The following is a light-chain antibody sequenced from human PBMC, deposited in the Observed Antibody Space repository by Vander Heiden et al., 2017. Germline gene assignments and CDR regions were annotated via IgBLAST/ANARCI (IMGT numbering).Light chain of an antibody. CDR3: QQYNPYAT. J-gene: IGKJ1*01. Sequence: EIQMTQSPSILSASVGDRVTITCRDSQSISSSLAWYQQKPGNAPKLLIYEASTLQSGVPSRFSGRASGTEFTLTISSLQPDDFATYYCQQYNPYATFGQGTKVEIK. CDR1: QSISSS. CDR2: EAS. V-gene: IGKV1-5*03.